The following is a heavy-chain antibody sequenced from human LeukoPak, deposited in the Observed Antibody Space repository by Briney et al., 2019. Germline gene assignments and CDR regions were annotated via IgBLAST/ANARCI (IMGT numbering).Heavy chain of an antibody. D-gene: IGHD6-13*01. V-gene: IGHV4-61*02. Sequence: SQTLSLNCTVSGGSISSGSYYWSWIRQPAGKGLEWIGRIYTSGSTNYNPSLKSRVTISVDTSKNQFSLKLSSVTTADTAVYYCAGKAAAAGTFDYWGQGTLVTVSS. CDR2: IYTSGST. CDR3: AGKAAAAGTFDY. CDR1: GGSISSGSYY. J-gene: IGHJ4*02.